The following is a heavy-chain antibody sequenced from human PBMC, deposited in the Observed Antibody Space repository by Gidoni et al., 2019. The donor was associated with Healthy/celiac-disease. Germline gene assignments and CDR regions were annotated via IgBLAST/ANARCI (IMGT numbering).Heavy chain of an antibody. CDR3: ARIRDYYYDSSGYIDY. J-gene: IGHJ4*02. CDR2: IFSNDEK. Sequence: QVTLKESGPVLVKPTETLTLTCTVSGFSLSNARMGVSWIRQPPGKALEWLEHIFSNDEKSYSTSLKSRLTISKDTSKSQVVLTMTNMDPVDTATYYCARIRDYYYDSSGYIDYWGQGTLVTVSS. CDR1: GFSLSNARMG. D-gene: IGHD3-22*01. V-gene: IGHV2-26*01.